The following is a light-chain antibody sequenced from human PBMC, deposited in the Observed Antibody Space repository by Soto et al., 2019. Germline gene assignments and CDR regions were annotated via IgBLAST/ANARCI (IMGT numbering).Light chain of an antibody. V-gene: IGLV2-14*01. CDR1: SSDVGHNKY. CDR3: TSSTSDSLYV. Sequence: QSAPTQPASVSGSPGQSITISCTGTSSDVGHNKYVSWYQQYPGKVPKLLINKVSNRPSGVSNRFSGSKSGNTASLTISGLLAEDEADYFCTSSTSDSLYVFGTGTKLTVL. CDR2: KVS. J-gene: IGLJ1*01.